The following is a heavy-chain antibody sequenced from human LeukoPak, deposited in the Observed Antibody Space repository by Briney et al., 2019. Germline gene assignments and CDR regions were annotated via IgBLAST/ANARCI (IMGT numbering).Heavy chain of an antibody. CDR1: GFTFSSYG. J-gene: IGHJ6*02. CDR3: AREFRDYYSYGMDV. V-gene: IGHV3-33*01. Sequence: PGGSLRLSCAASGFTFSSYGMHWVRQAPGKGLEWVAVIWYDGSNKYYADSVKGRFTISRDNSKNTLYLQMNSLRAEDTAVYYCAREFRDYYSYGMDVWGQGTTVTVSS. CDR2: IWYDGSNK. D-gene: IGHD3-10*01.